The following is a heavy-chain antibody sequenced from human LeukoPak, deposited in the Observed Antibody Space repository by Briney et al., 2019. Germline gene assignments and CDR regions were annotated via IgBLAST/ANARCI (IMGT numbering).Heavy chain of an antibody. J-gene: IGHJ6*02. V-gene: IGHV3-48*02. D-gene: IGHD3-3*01. CDR3: ARDPGRITIFGVVIIDPYYYYGMDV. CDR2: ISSSSSTI. CDR1: GFTFSSYS. Sequence: GGSLRLSCAASGFTFSSYSMNWVRQAPGKGLEWVSYISSSSSTIYYADSVKGRFTISRDNAKNSLYLQMNSLRDEDTAVNYCARDPGRITIFGVVIIDPYYYYGMDVWGQGTTVTVSS.